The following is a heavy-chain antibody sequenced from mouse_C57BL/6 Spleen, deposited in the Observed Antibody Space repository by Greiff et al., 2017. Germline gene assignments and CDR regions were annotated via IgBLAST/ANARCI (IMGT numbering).Heavy chain of an antibody. V-gene: IGHV5-6*01. J-gene: IGHJ2*01. CDR1: GFTFSSYG. CDR2: ISSGGSYT. Sequence: EVKLMESGGDLVKPGGSLKLSCAASGFTFSSYGMSWVRQTPDKRLEWVATISSGGSYTYYPDSVKGRFTISRDNAKNTLYLQMSSQKAENTAVYYCSRLRPFDYWGQGTTLTVSS. CDR3: SRLRPFDY.